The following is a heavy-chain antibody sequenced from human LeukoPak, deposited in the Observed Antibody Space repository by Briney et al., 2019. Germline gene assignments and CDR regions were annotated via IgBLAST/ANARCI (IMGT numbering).Heavy chain of an antibody. J-gene: IGHJ4*02. CDR3: LYFWSGSSLVDY. CDR2: IKSKTDGGTI. CDR1: GFTFSSYA. V-gene: IGHV3-15*01. D-gene: IGHD3-3*01. Sequence: NPGGSLRLSCAASGFTFSSYAMSWVRQAPGKGLEWVGRIKSKTDGGTIDYAAPVKGRFTISRDDSKNTLYLEMYSLKTEDTAMYYCLYFWSGSSLVDYWGQGTLVTVSS.